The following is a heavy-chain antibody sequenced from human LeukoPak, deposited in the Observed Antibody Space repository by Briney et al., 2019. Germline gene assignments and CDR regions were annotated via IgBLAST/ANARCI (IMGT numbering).Heavy chain of an antibody. V-gene: IGHV6-1*01. J-gene: IGHJ4*02. D-gene: IGHD1-26*01. CDR3: ASQDWELATITDY. CDR2: TYQRSKWYN. Sequence: SQTLSLTCAISGDSVSINSAAWNWIRQSPSRGLEWLGRTYQRSKWYNDYAVSVKSRITINPDISKNQFSLQLNSVTPEDTAVYYCASQDWELATITDYWGQGTLVTVSS. CDR1: GDSVSINSAA.